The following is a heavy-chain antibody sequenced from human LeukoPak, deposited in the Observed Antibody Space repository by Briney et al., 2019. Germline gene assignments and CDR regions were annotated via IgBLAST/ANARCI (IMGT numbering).Heavy chain of an antibody. CDR3: ARLSSGSSSWYDIDY. J-gene: IGHJ4*02. CDR2: INHSGST. D-gene: IGHD6-13*01. CDR1: GGPSSGYY. Sequence: SETLSLTCAVYGGPSSGYYWSWIRQPPGKGLEWIGEINHSGSTNYNPSLKSRVTISVDTSKNQFSLKVSSVTAADTAVYYCARLSSGSSSWYDIDYWGQGTLVTVSS. V-gene: IGHV4-34*01.